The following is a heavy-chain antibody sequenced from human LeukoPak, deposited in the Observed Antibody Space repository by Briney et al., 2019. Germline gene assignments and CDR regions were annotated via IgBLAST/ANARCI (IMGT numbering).Heavy chain of an antibody. V-gene: IGHV3-33*06. Sequence: PGRSLRLSCAASGFTFSSFGLHWVRQAPGKGLEWVALIRSDGSSKNYADSVKGRFTISRDTSKNTVHLQMNNLRAEGTAVYYCAKWSGDYPSYYLDYWGRGTLVTVSS. CDR2: IRSDGSSK. CDR3: AKWSGDYPSYYLDY. D-gene: IGHD4-17*01. J-gene: IGHJ4*02. CDR1: GFTFSSFG.